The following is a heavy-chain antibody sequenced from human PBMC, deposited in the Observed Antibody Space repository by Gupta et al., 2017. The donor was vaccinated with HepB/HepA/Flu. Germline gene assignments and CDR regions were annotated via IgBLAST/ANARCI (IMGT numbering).Heavy chain of an antibody. CDR1: GFTFSDTW. D-gene: IGHD2-8*01. CDR2: VKSDGSER. V-gene: IGHV3-7*01. Sequence: EVHLVESGGGLVQPGGSLSLSCAASGFTFSDTWMTWLRQAPGKGLEWVVSVKSDGSERYYVDSVKGRFIISRDNAKNSLFLQMNSLRVEDTAVYYCARFASNPSDWGQGALVTVSS. CDR3: ARFASNPSD. J-gene: IGHJ1*01.